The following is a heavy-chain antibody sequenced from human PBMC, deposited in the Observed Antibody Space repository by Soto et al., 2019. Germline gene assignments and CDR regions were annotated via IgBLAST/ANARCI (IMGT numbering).Heavy chain of an antibody. V-gene: IGHV1-69*13. D-gene: IGHD3-22*01. CDR3: ARGGSGYTWFNEF. CDR2: IIPVFQTA. CDR1: GGLFSSYP. Sequence: ASVKVSCKASGGLFSSYPISWVRQVPGQGLEWMGGIIPVFQTAYYTQRFQGRVTITADESTNTAYMELSSLRSEDTAIYYCARGGSGYTWFNEFWGQGTLVTSPQ. J-gene: IGHJ4*02.